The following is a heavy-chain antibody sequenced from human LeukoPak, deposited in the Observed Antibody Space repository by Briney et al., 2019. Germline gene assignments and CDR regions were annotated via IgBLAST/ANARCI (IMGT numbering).Heavy chain of an antibody. J-gene: IGHJ4*02. CDR2: VYTSGSP. V-gene: IGHV4-4*07. CDR3: ARTKYYGSGTWYFDD. Sequence: SETLSLTCTVSGASITNYYWSWIRQPAGKALEWIGRVYTSGSPNYNPSLKSRVTMSVATSKNQVSLKLSSVTAADTDVYYCARTKYYGSGTWYFDDWGQGTLVTVSS. CDR1: GASITNYY. D-gene: IGHD3-10*01.